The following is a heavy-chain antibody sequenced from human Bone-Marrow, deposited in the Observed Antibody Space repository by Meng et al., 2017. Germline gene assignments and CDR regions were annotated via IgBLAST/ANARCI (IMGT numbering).Heavy chain of an antibody. CDR3: ARVYSSYYDILTGYYRYYYYYGMDV. V-gene: IGHV1-8*01. CDR1: GYTFTSYD. CDR2: MNPNSGNT. D-gene: IGHD3-9*01. Sequence: ASVKVSCKASGYTFTSYDIHWVRQATGQGLEWMGWMNPNSGNTGYAQKFQGRVTMTRNTSISTAYMELSSLRSEDTAVYYCARVYSSYYDILTGYYRYYYYYGMDVWGQGTTVTVSS. J-gene: IGHJ6*02.